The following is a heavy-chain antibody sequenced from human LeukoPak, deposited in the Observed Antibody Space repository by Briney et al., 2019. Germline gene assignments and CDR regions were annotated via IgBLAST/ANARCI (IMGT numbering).Heavy chain of an antibody. CDR1: GFTFSDYS. D-gene: IGHD3-10*01. V-gene: IGHV3-48*02. Sequence: GGSLRLSCAASGFTFSDYSMNWVRQAPGKGLEWVSYIGANSAIYYADSVKGRFTISRDNAKNSLSLQMNNLRDDDTAVYYCAREGYYGAFDIWGQGTMVTVSS. J-gene: IGHJ3*02. CDR2: IGANSAI. CDR3: AREGYYGAFDI.